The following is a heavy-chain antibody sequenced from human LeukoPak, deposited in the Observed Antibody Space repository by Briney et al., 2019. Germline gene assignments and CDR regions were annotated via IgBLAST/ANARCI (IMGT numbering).Heavy chain of an antibody. V-gene: IGHV1-46*03. CDR3: ARAVATPLYFDY. J-gene: IGHJ4*02. CDR1: GYTFTSYY. Sequence: GASVKVSCTASGYTFTSYYMHWVRQAPGQGFEWMGIINPSGGSTSYAQKFQGRVTMTRDTSTSTVYMELSSLRSEDTAVYYCARAVATPLYFDYWGQGTLVTVSS. CDR2: INPSGGST. D-gene: IGHD5-12*01.